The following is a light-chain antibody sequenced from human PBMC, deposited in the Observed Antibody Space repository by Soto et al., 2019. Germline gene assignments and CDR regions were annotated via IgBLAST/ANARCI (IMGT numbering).Light chain of an antibody. Sequence: DIQMTQSPSSLSASVGARVSITCQASQDIGTSLSWFQHKPGRAPKLLIYGASYRETGVPSRFRGSGAGTDFTFTITSLQPEDIATYYCQLYNNLPPFPFGPGTIVDLK. V-gene: IGKV1-33*01. CDR1: QDIGTS. J-gene: IGKJ3*01. CDR2: GAS. CDR3: QLYNNLPPFP.